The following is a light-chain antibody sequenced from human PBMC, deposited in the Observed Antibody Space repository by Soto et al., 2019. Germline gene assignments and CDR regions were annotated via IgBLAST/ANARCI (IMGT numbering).Light chain of an antibody. CDR2: LNSDGSH. J-gene: IGLJ2*01. CDR3: QTWGSGIVV. Sequence: QPVLTQSPSASASLGASVKLTCTLSSGHSNYAIAWHQQQSEKGPRYLMKLNSDGSHSKGDGIPDRFSGSSSGAERYLTISSLQSDDEADYYCQTWGSGIVVFGGGTKLPVL. V-gene: IGLV4-69*01. CDR1: SGHSNYA.